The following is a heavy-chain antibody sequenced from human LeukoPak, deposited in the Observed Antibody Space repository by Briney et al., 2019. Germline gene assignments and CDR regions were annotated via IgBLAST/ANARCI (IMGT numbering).Heavy chain of an antibody. V-gene: IGHV1-58*02. D-gene: IGHD4-17*01. CDR2: IVVGSGNT. Sequence: ASVKVSCKASGFTFTGSAMQWVRQARGQRLEWIGWIVVGSGNTNYAQKFQERVTITRDMSTSTAYMELSSLRSEDTAVYYCATPRDGDYQNDAFDIWGQGTMVTVSS. CDR3: ATPRDGDYQNDAFDI. CDR1: GFTFTGSA. J-gene: IGHJ3*02.